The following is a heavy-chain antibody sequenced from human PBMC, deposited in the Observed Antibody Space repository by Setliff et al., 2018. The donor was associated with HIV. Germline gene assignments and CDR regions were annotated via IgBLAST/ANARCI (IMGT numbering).Heavy chain of an antibody. CDR2: IYSSGST. CDR3: ARRVVLAAPFDY. Sequence: PSETLSLTCTVSGDSISGFYWSWIRQPPGKGLECIGYIYSSGSTNYNPSLKSRVTMSVDTSKNQFSLELRSVTAADTAVYYCARRVVLAAPFDYWGQGTLVTVSS. J-gene: IGHJ4*02. V-gene: IGHV4-59*08. CDR1: GDSISGFY. D-gene: IGHD2-15*01.